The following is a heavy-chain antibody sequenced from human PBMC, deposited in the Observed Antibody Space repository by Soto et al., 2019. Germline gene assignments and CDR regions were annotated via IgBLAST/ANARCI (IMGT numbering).Heavy chain of an antibody. CDR1: GGSISSGGYY. CDR3: ARTPLL. V-gene: IGHV4-31*03. D-gene: IGHD1-26*01. Sequence: SETLSLTXTVSGGSISSGGYYWSWIRQHPGKGLEWIGYIYYSGSTYYNYYNPSLKSRVTISVDTSKNQFSLKLSSVTAADTAVYYCARTPLLWGQGTLVTVS. CDR2: IYYSGSTYYN. J-gene: IGHJ4*02.